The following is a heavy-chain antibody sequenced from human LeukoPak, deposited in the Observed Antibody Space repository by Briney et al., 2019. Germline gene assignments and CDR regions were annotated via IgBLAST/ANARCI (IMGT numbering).Heavy chain of an antibody. CDR2: ISSSGSTK. V-gene: IGHV3-48*03. CDR1: GFTFSSYE. CDR3: AKVRYYGSGSFDY. D-gene: IGHD3-10*01. Sequence: PGGSLRLSCAASGFTFSSYEMNWVRQAPGKGLEWVSYISSSGSTKFYADSVKGRFTISRDNSKNTLYLQMNSLRAEDTAVYYCAKVRYYGSGSFDYWGQGTLVTVSS. J-gene: IGHJ4*02.